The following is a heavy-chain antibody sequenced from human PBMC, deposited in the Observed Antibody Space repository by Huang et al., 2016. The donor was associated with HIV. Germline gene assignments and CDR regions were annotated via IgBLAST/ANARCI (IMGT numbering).Heavy chain of an antibody. CDR3: ARASRPHDFWSDYYKYSYYMDV. J-gene: IGHJ6*03. CDR1: GYSFTTHD. V-gene: IGHV1-8*03. D-gene: IGHD3-3*01. Sequence: QVQLLQSGTDVKKPGTSVKVSCKVSGYSFTTHDINGVRQATGQGREWMGWMKPDNGNTGYGQRFQGRVTLTRNITISTAYMELTGLRSGDTGVYYCARASRPHDFWSDYYKYSYYMDVWGKGTPVIVS. CDR2: MKPDNGNT.